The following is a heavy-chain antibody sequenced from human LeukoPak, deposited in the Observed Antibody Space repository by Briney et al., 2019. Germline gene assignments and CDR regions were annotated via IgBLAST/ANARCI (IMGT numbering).Heavy chain of an antibody. CDR2: ITSGSDR. D-gene: IGHD3-22*01. J-gene: IGHJ4*02. CDR1: GFTFSTYD. CDR3: AKDFRHDSSGFFRG. V-gene: IGHV3-23*03. Sequence: PGGTLRLSCAGSGFTFSTYDMSWVRQAPGKGLEWVSVITSGSDRYYAASVGGRFTISRDNSKNTLYLQMNNLRAEDTAVYYCAKDFRHDSSGFFRGWGQGTLVTVSS.